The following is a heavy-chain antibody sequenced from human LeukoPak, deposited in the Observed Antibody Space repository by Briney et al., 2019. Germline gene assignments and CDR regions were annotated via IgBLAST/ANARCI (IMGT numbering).Heavy chain of an antibody. D-gene: IGHD1-26*01. J-gene: IGHJ3*02. CDR3: ARESGSYSYPDAFDI. CDR1: GVSISSSSYY. Sequence: PSETLSLTCTVSGVSISSSSYYWRWIRQPPGKGLEWIGSIHYSGSTYYNPSLKSRVTISVDTSKNQFSLKLSSVTAADTAVYYCARESGSYSYPDAFDIWGQGTMVTVSS. CDR2: IHYSGST. V-gene: IGHV4-39*02.